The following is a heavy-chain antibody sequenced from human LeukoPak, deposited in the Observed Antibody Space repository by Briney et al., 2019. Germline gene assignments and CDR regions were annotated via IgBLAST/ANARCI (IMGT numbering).Heavy chain of an antibody. CDR1: GFTFSSYW. J-gene: IGHJ4*02. CDR3: ARDADYASYYFDY. D-gene: IGHD4-17*01. CDR2: IKQDGSEK. V-gene: IGHV3-7*01. Sequence: GGSLRLSCAASGFTFSSYWMSWVCQAPGKGLEWVANIKQDGSEKYYVDSVKGRFTISRDNAKNSLYLQMNSLRAEDTAVYYCARDADYASYYFDYWGQGTLVTVSS.